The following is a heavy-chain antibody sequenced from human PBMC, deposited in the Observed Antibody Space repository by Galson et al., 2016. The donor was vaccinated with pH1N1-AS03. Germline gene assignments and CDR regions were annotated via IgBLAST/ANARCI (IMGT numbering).Heavy chain of an antibody. Sequence: ASGFTFSSYSVNWVRQAPGKGLEWVSSISSRSSDIYYADSVKGRFTISRDNARRSLYLQMNSLRAEDTAVYYCATNIEQRYTSKWYKFDHWGPGTLVTVSS. CDR1: GFTFSSYS. V-gene: IGHV3-21*01. J-gene: IGHJ4*02. D-gene: IGHD6-13*01. CDR3: ATNIEQRYTSKWYKFDH. CDR2: ISSRSSDI.